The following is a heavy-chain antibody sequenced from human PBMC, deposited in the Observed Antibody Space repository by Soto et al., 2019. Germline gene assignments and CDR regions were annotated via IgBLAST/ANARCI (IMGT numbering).Heavy chain of an antibody. CDR2: ITSSSSTI. J-gene: IGHJ4*02. V-gene: IGHV3-48*01. D-gene: IGHD2-2*01. CDR1: GFTFSRYA. CDR3: ARDIVVVPAAHSDY. Sequence: EVQLVESGGGLVQPGVSVRLSSAASGFTFSRYAMNWVRQAPGKGLEWGSFITSSSSTIYYADSVRGRFTISRDNAKNSLYLQMNSLRAEDTAIYYCARDIVVVPAAHSDYWGQGTLVTVSS.